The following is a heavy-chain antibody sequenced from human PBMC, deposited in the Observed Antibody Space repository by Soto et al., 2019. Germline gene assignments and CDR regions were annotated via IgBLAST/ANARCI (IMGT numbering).Heavy chain of an antibody. CDR2: IIPIFGTA. V-gene: IGHV1-69*13. CDR1: GGTFSSYA. D-gene: IGHD3-22*01. CDR3: ARDPLYDSSGYYTLGY. Sequence: SVKVSCKASGGTFSSYAISWVRQAPGQGLEWMGGIIPIFGTANYAQKFQGRVTITADESTSTAYMELSSLRSEDTAVYYCARDPLYDSSGYYTLGYWGQGTLVTVSS. J-gene: IGHJ4*02.